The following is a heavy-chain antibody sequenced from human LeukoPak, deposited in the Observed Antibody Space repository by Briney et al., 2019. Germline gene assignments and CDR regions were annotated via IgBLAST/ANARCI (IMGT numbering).Heavy chain of an antibody. J-gene: IGHJ4*02. V-gene: IGHV3-15*01. CDR1: GFTFSNAW. CDR3: TTDPLYCSSTSCHDY. CDR2: IKSKTDGGTT. D-gene: IGHD2-2*01. Sequence: GGSLRLSCAASGFTFSNAWMSWVRQAPGKGLEWVGRIKSKTDGGTTDYAAPVKGRFTISRDDSKNTLYLQMNSLKTEDTAVHYCTTDPLYCSSTSCHDYWGQGSLVTVSS.